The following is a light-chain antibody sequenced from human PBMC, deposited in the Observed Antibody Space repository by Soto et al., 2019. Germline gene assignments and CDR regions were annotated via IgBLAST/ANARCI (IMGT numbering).Light chain of an antibody. J-gene: IGLJ1*01. CDR1: SSDVGSYKY. CDR3: CSYAGSYTHV. CDR2: EVS. V-gene: IGLV2-14*01. Sequence: QSVLTQPASVSGSPGQSITISCTGTSSDVGSYKYVSWYQQHPGKAPKLMIYEVSNRPSGVSDRFSGSKSGNTASLTISGLQAEDEADYYCCSYAGSYTHVFGTGTKVTVL.